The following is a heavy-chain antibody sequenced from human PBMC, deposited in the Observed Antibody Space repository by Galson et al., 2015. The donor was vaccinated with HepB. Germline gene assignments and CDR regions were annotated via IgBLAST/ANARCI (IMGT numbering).Heavy chain of an antibody. J-gene: IGHJ4*02. V-gene: IGHV4-39*07. CDR1: GGSISSSSYY. CDR3: ARARGSGSYMYYFDY. Sequence: LSLTCTVSGGSISSSSYYWGWIRQPPGKGLECIGNIYYSGSTYYNPSLKSRVTISVDTSKNQFSLKLSSVTAADTAVYYCARARGSGSYMYYFDYWGQGTLVTVSS. D-gene: IGHD1-26*01. CDR2: IYYSGST.